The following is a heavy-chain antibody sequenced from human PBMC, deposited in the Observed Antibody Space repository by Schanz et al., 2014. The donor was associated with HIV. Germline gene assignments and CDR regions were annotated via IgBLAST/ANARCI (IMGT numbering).Heavy chain of an antibody. Sequence: VQLVESGGGLVQPGRSLRLSCATSGFFLDDYAMHWVRQAPGKGLEGVAVISYDGGNKYYADSVKGRFTISRDNSKNTLYFQMNSLRAEDTAVYYCAREYYSRNWNWFDPWGQGTLVTVSS. D-gene: IGHD6-13*01. J-gene: IGHJ5*02. CDR3: AREYYSRNWNWFDP. CDR2: ISYDGGNK. V-gene: IGHV3-30-3*01. CDR1: GFFLDDYA.